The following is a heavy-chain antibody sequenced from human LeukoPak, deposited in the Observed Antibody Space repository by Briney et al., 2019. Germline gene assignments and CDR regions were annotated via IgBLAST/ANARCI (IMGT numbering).Heavy chain of an antibody. J-gene: IGHJ6*03. V-gene: IGHV3-74*01. D-gene: IGHD6-19*01. CDR1: GFTFSSHW. Sequence: GGSLRLSCAASGFTFSSHWMHWVRQAPGKGLVWVSRINSGGSSISYVDSVKGRFTISRDIAKNSLYLQMNSLRAEDTAVYYCARDRPQQWLVRGQRGYYYYMDVWGKGTTVTISS. CDR2: INSGGSSI. CDR3: ARDRPQQWLVRGQRGYYYYMDV.